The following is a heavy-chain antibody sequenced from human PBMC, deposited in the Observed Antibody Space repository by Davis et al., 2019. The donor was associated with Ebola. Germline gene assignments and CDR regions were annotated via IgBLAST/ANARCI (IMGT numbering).Heavy chain of an antibody. Sequence: SETLSLTCTVSGDSIGSSSYYWGWIRQPPGKGLEWIGSIYYSGSTYYNPSLKSRVTISVDTSKNQFSLKLSSVTAADTAVYYCASSAMVQGVVDYWGQGTLVTVSS. CDR3: ASSAMVQGVVDY. D-gene: IGHD3-10*01. CDR2: IYYSGST. J-gene: IGHJ4*02. CDR1: GDSIGSSSYY. V-gene: IGHV4-39*01.